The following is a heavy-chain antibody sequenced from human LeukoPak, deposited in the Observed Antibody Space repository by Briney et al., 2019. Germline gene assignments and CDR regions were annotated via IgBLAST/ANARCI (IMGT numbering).Heavy chain of an antibody. Sequence: ASVKVSCKASGYTFTSYGISWVRQAPGQGLEWMGWISAYNGNTNYAQKLQGRVTMTTDTSTSTAYMELRSLRSDDTAGYYCARVRIVGATNGFDYWGQGTLVTVSS. CDR2: ISAYNGNT. CDR3: ARVRIVGATNGFDY. D-gene: IGHD1-26*01. J-gene: IGHJ4*02. V-gene: IGHV1-18*01. CDR1: GYTFTSYG.